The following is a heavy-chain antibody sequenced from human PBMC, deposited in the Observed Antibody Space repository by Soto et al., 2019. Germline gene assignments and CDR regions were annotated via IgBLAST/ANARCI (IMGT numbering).Heavy chain of an antibody. J-gene: IGHJ4*02. CDR3: ASDQPPFSWTTSHYFDY. CDR1: GFTFSSYS. Sequence: GGSLRLSCAASGFTFSSYSMNWVRQAPGKGLEWVSSISSSSSYIYYADSVKGRFTISRDNAKNSMYLQMNSLRAEDTAVYYCASDQPPFSWTTSHYFDYWGQGTLVTVSS. CDR2: ISSSSSYI. D-gene: IGHD4-17*01. V-gene: IGHV3-21*01.